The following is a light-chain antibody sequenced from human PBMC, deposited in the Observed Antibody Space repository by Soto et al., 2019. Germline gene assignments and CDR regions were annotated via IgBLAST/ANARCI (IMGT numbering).Light chain of an antibody. Sequence: QSVLTQPASVSGSPGQAITISYTGTSSDVGGYDHVSWYQQHPGKAPKLIIYDVTVRPSGISRRFSGSKSDNTASLAVSGLQPEDEADYYCSSYTNKDTLLFGGGTKVTVL. CDR3: SSYTNKDTLL. J-gene: IGLJ3*02. V-gene: IGLV2-14*03. CDR2: DVT. CDR1: SSDVGGYDH.